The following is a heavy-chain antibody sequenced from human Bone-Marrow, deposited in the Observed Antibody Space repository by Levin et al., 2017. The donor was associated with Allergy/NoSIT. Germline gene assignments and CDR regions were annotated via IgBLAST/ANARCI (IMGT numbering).Heavy chain of an antibody. J-gene: IGHJ3*02. CDR3: AKVRRGLDAFDI. V-gene: IGHV3-23*01. CDR2: ISAGDAST. CDR1: GFTFSSSA. D-gene: IGHD3/OR15-3a*01. Sequence: GGSLRLSCAASGFTFSSSAMSWVRQAPGKGLEWVSSISAGDASTYYTDSVNGRLTVSRDNSKNTLYLQMNSLRAEDTALYYCAKVRRGLDAFDIWGQGTMVTVSS.